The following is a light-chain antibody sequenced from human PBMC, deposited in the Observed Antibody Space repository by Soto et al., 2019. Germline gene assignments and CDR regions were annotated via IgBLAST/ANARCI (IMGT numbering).Light chain of an antibody. Sequence: EIVLTQSPATLSLSPGERATLSCRASQSVSSYLAWYQQKPGQAPRLLIYDASNRATGIPARFSGSGSGTDFTLTISSLEPEDFATYYCLQHDSFPYTFGQGTRLEI. J-gene: IGKJ2*01. CDR1: QSVSSY. CDR2: DAS. CDR3: LQHDSFPYT. V-gene: IGKV3-11*01.